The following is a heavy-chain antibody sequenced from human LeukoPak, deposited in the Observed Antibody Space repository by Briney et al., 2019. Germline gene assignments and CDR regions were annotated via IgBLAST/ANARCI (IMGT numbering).Heavy chain of an antibody. D-gene: IGHD2-15*01. CDR2: ISWNSGSI. CDR1: GFTFDDYA. Sequence: GRSLRLSCAASGFTFDDYAMHWVRQAPGKGLEWVSGISWNSGSIGYADSVKGRFTISRDNAKNSLYLQMNSLRAEDTSVYYCAQGDCSGGSCPGPLNWGQGTLVTVSS. CDR3: AQGDCSGGSCPGPLN. J-gene: IGHJ4*02. V-gene: IGHV3-9*01.